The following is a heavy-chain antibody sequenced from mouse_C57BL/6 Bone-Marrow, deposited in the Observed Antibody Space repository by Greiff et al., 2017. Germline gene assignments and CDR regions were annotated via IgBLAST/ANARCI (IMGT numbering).Heavy chain of an antibody. CDR2: IDPANGNT. CDR1: GSNIKNTF. J-gene: IGHJ2*01. V-gene: IGHV14-3*01. CDR3: ASWSCDY. Sequence: QLQQSVAELVGPGASVKFSSTASGSNIKNTFMHWVTQRPEQGLEWIGRIDPANGNTKFAPKFQGKATITADTSSNTAYPQLSSLTSEDTAIYYCASWSCDYWGQGTTLTDSS.